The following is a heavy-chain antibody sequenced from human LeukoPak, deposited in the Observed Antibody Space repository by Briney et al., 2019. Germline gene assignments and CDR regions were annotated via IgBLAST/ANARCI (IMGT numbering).Heavy chain of an antibody. J-gene: IGHJ3*02. CDR2: IYYSGST. Sequence: PSETLSLTCTVSGGSISSGDYYWSWIRQPPGKGLEWIGYIYYSGSTYYNPSLKSRVTISVDTSKNQFSLKLSSVTAADTAVYYCARGSITIFGVVHDAFDIWGQGKMVTVSS. CDR3: ARGSITIFGVVHDAFDI. V-gene: IGHV4-30-4*01. D-gene: IGHD3-3*01. CDR1: GGSISSGDYY.